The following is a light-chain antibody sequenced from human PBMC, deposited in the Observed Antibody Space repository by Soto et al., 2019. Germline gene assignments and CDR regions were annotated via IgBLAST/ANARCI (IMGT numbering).Light chain of an antibody. J-gene: IGKJ1*01. CDR3: MHRIDWTWT. Sequence: VRTQSPLSVSVTVGQPASISCRTIRSLVFRDGNTYLHWFQKRPGQSPRSLIENVSNRDSGVPDRFTGSGSGTDFKLEISRVEAEDVGMYECMHRIDWTWTFGQGTKVDIK. CDR1: RSLVFRDGNTY. V-gene: IGKV2-30*01. CDR2: NVS.